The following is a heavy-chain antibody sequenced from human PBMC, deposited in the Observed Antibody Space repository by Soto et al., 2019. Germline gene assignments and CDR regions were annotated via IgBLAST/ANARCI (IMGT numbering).Heavy chain of an antibody. Sequence: QVQLVQSGAEVKKPGSSVKVSCKASGGTFSSYAISWVRQAPGQGLEWMGGVIPIFGTANYAQKFQGSVTITADESTSTAYMELSSLRAEDTAVYYCARPEKYGSGSRAYYFDYWGQGTLVTVSS. V-gene: IGHV1-69*01. CDR3: ARPEKYGSGSRAYYFDY. CDR2: VIPIFGTA. CDR1: GGTFSSYA. D-gene: IGHD3-10*01. J-gene: IGHJ4*02.